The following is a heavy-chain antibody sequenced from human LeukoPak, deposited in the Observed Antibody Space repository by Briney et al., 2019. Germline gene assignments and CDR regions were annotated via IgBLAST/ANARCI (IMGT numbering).Heavy chain of an antibody. CDR1: GFTFSSYA. V-gene: IGHV3-23*01. Sequence: GGSLRLSCAASGFTFSSYAMSWVRQAPGKGLEWVSAISGSGGSTYYADSVKGRFTISRDNSKNTLYLQMNSLIAERKAVYYCAKVRGMAKGARDSFDFWGQGTMVTVSS. D-gene: IGHD5-24*01. CDR2: ISGSGGST. J-gene: IGHJ3*01. CDR3: AKVRGMAKGARDSFDF.